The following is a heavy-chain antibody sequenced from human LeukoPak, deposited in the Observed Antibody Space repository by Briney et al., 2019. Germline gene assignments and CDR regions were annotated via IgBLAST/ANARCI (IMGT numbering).Heavy chain of an antibody. CDR3: ARDYGDYVDAIDI. Sequence: ASVKVSCKASGYTFTGYYMHWVRQAPGQGLEWMGRINPNSGGTNYAQKFQGRVTMTRDTSISTAYMELSRLRSDDTAVYYCARDYGDYVDAIDIWGQGTMVTVSS. D-gene: IGHD4-17*01. V-gene: IGHV1-2*06. CDR1: GYTFTGYY. CDR2: INPNSGGT. J-gene: IGHJ3*02.